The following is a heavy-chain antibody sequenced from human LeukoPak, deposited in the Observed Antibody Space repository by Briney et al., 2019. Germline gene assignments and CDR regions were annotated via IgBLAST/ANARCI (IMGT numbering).Heavy chain of an antibody. J-gene: IGHJ4*02. Sequence: GGSLRLSCAASGFSFNSYSMNWVRQAPGKGLEWISYITGSGSDRVYKMYGDSVRGRFTISRDDAKKSLYLQMTSLRAEDTAVYYCARDYRGYLDYWGQGTLVTVSS. D-gene: IGHD4-23*01. CDR2: ITGSGSDRV. CDR1: GFSFNSYS. V-gene: IGHV3-21*05. CDR3: ARDYRGYLDY.